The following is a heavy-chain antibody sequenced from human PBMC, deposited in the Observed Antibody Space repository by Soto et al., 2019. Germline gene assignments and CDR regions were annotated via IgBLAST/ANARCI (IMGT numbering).Heavy chain of an antibody. CDR3: ARVGGINWFDP. D-gene: IGHD1-20*01. V-gene: IGHV4-59*01. CDR1: GGSISSYY. CDR2: IYYSGST. J-gene: IGHJ5*02. Sequence: SETLSLTCTVSGGSISSYYWSWIRRPPGKGLEWIGYIYYSGSTNYNPSLKSRVTISVDTSKNQFSLKLSSVTAADTAVYYCARVGGINWFDPWGQGTLVTVS.